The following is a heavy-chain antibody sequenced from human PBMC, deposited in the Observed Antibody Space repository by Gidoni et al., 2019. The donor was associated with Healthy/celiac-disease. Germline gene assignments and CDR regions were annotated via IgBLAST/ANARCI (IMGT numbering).Heavy chain of an antibody. V-gene: IGHV4-39*01. CDR1: GGSISSSSYY. CDR2: IYYSGST. CDR3: ARLKGDIVVVD. J-gene: IGHJ4*02. D-gene: IGHD2-15*01. Sequence: QLQLQESGPGLVKPSETLSLTCTVPGGSISSSSYYWGWVRQPPGKGLEWIGSIYYSGSTYYNPSLKSRVTISVDTSKNQFSLKLSSVTAADTAVYYCARLKGDIVVVDWGQGTLVTVSS.